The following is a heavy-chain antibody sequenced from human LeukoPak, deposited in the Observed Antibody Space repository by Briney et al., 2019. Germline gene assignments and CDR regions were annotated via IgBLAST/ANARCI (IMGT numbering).Heavy chain of an antibody. J-gene: IGHJ5*01. V-gene: IGHV3-48*03. CDR1: GFIFSNFE. CDR3: ARSSGSYRPFDS. Sequence: GGSLRLSCVASGFIFSNFEMNWVRQAPGKGLEWVSHISHTGDIKYADSVKGRFTISRDNSKNSQYLQMTSLRAEDTAVYYYARSSGSYRPFDSWGQGILVTVSS. CDR2: ISHTGDI. D-gene: IGHD3-22*01.